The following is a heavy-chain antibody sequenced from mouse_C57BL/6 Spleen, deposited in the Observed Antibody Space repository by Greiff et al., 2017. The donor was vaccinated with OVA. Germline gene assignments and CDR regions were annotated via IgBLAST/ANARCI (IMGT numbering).Heavy chain of an antibody. CDR3: AIYGNYVARAMDY. CDR1: GYTFTSYW. Sequence: QVQLQQSGAELVKPGASVKMSCKASGYTFTSYWITWVKQRPGQGLEWIGDIYPGSGSTNYNEKFKSKATLTVDTSSSTAYMQLSSLTSEDSAVYYCAIYGNYVARAMDYWGQGTSVTVSS. CDR2: IYPGSGST. V-gene: IGHV1-55*01. D-gene: IGHD2-1*01. J-gene: IGHJ4*01.